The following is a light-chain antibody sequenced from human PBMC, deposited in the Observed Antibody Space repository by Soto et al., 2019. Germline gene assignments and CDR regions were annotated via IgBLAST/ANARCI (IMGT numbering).Light chain of an antibody. CDR2: DAS. CDR1: QSVSSY. CDR3: QQYGSSPRT. Sequence: EIVLTQSPATLSLSPGERATLSCRASQSVSSYLAWYQQKPGQAPRLLIYDASNRATGIPARFSGSGSGTDFTLTISRLEPEDFAVYHCQQYGSSPRTFGQGTKVDNK. J-gene: IGKJ1*01. V-gene: IGKV3-20*01.